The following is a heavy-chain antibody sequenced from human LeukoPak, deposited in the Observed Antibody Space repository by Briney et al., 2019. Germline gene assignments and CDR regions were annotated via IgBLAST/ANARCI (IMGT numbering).Heavy chain of an antibody. D-gene: IGHD2-15*01. CDR1: GGTFSRYA. J-gene: IGHJ4*02. CDR3: ARDRGYCSGGSCYSFDY. CDR2: IIPIFGTA. V-gene: IGHV1-69*13. Sequence: SVKVSCKASGGTFSRYAISWVRQAPGQGLEWMGGIIPIFGTANYAQKFQGRVTITADESTSTAYMELSSLRSEDTAVYYCARDRGYCSGGSCYSFDYWGQGTLVTVSS.